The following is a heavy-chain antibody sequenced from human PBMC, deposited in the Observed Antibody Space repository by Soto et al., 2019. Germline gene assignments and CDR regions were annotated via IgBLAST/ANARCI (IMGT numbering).Heavy chain of an antibody. D-gene: IGHD5-12*01. CDR1: GGTFSSYT. CDR2: IIPILGIA. V-gene: IGHV1-69*02. Sequence: QVQLVQSGAEVKKPGSSVKVSCKASGGTFSSYTISWVRQAPGQGLEWMGRIIPILGIANYAQKFLGRVTITADKSTSTAYMELSSLRSEDTAVYYCARVGGYSGYDWDYWGQGTLVTVSS. CDR3: ARVGGYSGYDWDY. J-gene: IGHJ4*02.